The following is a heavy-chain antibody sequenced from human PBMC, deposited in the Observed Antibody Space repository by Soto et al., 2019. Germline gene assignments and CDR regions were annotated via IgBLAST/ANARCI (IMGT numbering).Heavy chain of an antibody. D-gene: IGHD3-16*01. V-gene: IGHV5-51*01. Sequence: PGESLKISCKTSGYSFTSYWIGWVRQMPGQGLEWMGIIFPDDSDTRYSPSFQGHVTISVDKSISTAYVQWSSLKASDSAIYYCFRGGVTSRTFDYWGQGTLVTVSS. CDR1: GYSFTSYW. J-gene: IGHJ4*02. CDR2: IFPDDSDT. CDR3: FRGGVTSRTFDY.